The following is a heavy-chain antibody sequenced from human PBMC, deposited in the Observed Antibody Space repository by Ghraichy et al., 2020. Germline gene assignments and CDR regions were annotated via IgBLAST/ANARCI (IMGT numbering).Heavy chain of an antibody. V-gene: IGHV3-48*02. CDR1: GFTFSGYS. CDR3: ARGSMVVRFYYYGGLDV. Sequence: AGSLRLSCVGSGFTFSGYSMNWVRQSPGKGLEWVSYISSSGRSIFYADSVKGRFTISRDNAKNSLSLQMNSLRDEDTAVYYCARGSMVVRFYYYGGLDVWGQGTTVTVSS. J-gene: IGHJ6*02. CDR2: ISSSGRSI. D-gene: IGHD2-15*01.